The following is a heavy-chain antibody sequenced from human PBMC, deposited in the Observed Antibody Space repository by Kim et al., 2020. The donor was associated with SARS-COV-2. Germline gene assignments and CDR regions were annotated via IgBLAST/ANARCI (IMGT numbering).Heavy chain of an antibody. CDR1: GYSISSGYY. CDR3: ARDTSSSWFDSSLGMDV. V-gene: IGHV4-38-2*02. D-gene: IGHD6-13*01. J-gene: IGHJ6*01. Sequence: SETLSLTCTVSGYSISSGYYWGWIRQPPGKGLEWIGSIYHSGSTYYNPSLKSRVTISVDTSKNQFSLKLSSVTAADTAVYYCARDTSSSWFDSSLGMDV. CDR2: IYHSGST.